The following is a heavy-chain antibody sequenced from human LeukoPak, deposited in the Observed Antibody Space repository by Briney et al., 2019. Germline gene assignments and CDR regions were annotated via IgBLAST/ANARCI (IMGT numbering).Heavy chain of an antibody. J-gene: IGHJ6*02. Sequence: SETLSLTCTVSGGSISSSSYYWGWIRQPPGKGLEWIGSIYYSGSTYYNPSLKSRVTISVDTSKNQFSLKLSSVTAADTAVYYCARVPYQYSSSSPYYYGMDVWGQGTTVTVSS. CDR2: IYYSGST. CDR3: ARVPYQYSSSSPYYYGMDV. V-gene: IGHV4-39*07. CDR1: GGSISSSSYY. D-gene: IGHD6-13*01.